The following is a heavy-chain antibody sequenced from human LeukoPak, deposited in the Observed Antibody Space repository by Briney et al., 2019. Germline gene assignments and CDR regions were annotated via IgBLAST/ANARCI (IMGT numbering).Heavy chain of an antibody. Sequence: GESLKISCKGSGYSFTSYWIGWVRQLPGKGLEWMGIIYPGDSDTRYSPSFQGQVTISADKSISTAYLQWSSLKASDTAMYYCARPEGSSWGTYYFDYWGQGTLVTVSS. CDR3: ARPEGSSWGTYYFDY. J-gene: IGHJ4*02. D-gene: IGHD6-6*01. CDR1: GYSFTSYW. CDR2: IYPGDSDT. V-gene: IGHV5-51*01.